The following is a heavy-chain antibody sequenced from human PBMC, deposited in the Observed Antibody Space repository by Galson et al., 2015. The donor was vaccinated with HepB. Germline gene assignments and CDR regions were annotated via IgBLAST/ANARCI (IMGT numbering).Heavy chain of an antibody. D-gene: IGHD3-3*01. V-gene: IGHV1-3*01. CDR2: INAGNGNT. J-gene: IGHJ4*02. CDR3: ARGPAPIFGVIMTRDDMWSSSWPHFDS. Sequence: SVKVSCKASGFSFTSYAIHWVRQAPGQRLEWMGWINAGNGNTIYSQKFQGRVTINRDTSATTAYMALSSLRSEDTAVYYCARGPAPIFGVIMTRDDMWSSSWPHFDSWGQGIVVTVSS. CDR1: GFSFTSYA.